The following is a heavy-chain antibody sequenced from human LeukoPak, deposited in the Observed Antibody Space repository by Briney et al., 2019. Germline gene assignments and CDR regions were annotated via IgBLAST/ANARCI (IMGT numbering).Heavy chain of an antibody. V-gene: IGHV4-59*12. J-gene: IGHJ4*02. Sequence: SETLSLTCTVSGDSISSYYWSWIRQPPGKGLEWIGYISYTGSTNYNPSLKSRVTISVDTSKNQFSLKLSSVTAADTAVYYCARDGVPTFYYDSSGYCFEQWGQGTLVTVSS. CDR1: GDSISSYY. D-gene: IGHD3-22*01. CDR2: ISYTGST. CDR3: ARDGVPTFYYDSSGYCFEQ.